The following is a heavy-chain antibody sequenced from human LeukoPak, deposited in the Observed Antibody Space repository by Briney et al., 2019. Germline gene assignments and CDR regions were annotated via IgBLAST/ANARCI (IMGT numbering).Heavy chain of an antibody. D-gene: IGHD3-16*01. CDR1: GFTFSIYH. Sequence: GGSLRLSCAASGFTFSIYHMNWVRQAPGKGLEWVSYISPSGSTIYYADSVKGRFTISRDNAKNTLYLEMNSLRADDTAVYFCARGGVLLDYWGQGTLVSVSS. V-gene: IGHV3-48*03. CDR3: ARGGVLLDY. J-gene: IGHJ4*02. CDR2: ISPSGSTI.